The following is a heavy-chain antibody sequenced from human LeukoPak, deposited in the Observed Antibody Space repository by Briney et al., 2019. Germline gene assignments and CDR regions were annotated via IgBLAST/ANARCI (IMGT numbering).Heavy chain of an antibody. J-gene: IGHJ4*02. CDR2: INPNSGGT. Sequence: ASVKVSCKASGYTFTGYYMHWVRQAPGQGLELMGWINPNSGGTNYAQKFQGRVTMTRDTSISTAYMELSRLRSDDTAVYYCARIRSYYDSSGYSPYWGQGTLVTVSS. CDR3: ARIRSYYDSSGYSPY. D-gene: IGHD3-22*01. CDR1: GYTFTGYY. V-gene: IGHV1-2*02.